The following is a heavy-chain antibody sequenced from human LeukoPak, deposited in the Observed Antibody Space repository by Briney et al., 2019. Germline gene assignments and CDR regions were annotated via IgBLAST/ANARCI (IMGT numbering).Heavy chain of an antibody. J-gene: IGHJ5*02. D-gene: IGHD2-15*01. CDR3: ARVNVLGVAREFDP. CDR2: INPNSGGT. Sequence: ASVKVSCKASGYTFTGYYMHWVRQAPGQGLEWMGWINPNSGGTNYAQKFQGRVTMTRDTSISTAYMELSRLRSDDTAVYYCARVNVLGVAREFDPWGQGTLVTVSS. CDR1: GYTFTGYY. V-gene: IGHV1-2*02.